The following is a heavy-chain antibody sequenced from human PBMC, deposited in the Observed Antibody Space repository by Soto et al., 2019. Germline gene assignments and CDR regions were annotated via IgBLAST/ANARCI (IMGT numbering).Heavy chain of an antibody. J-gene: IGHJ4*02. V-gene: IGHV3-64D*08. CDR2: ITYNGGST. CDR1: GFTFSSYG. CDR3: AVVAGSYYLAC. Sequence: EVQLVESGGGLVQSGGSLRLSCSASGFTFSSYGMHWVRQAPGKGLEYVSAITYNGGSTNYADSVKARFTISRDNSKNTLYLQMSSLRAEDTAVYYCAVVAGSYYLACWGQGTLVTVSS. D-gene: IGHD6-19*01.